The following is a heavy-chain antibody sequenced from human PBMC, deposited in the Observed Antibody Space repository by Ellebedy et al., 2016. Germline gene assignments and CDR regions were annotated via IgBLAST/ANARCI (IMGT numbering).Heavy chain of an antibody. CDR3: TRNGGGLGY. Sequence: ASVKVSCKGSGYTFSNYEIAWVRQSPGQGLEWMGWIYNGNTYYTQKLQGRVTMTTDTSTSTAYMELRSLRSDDTAVYYCTRNGGGLGYWGQGTLVTVSS. CDR2: IYNGNT. D-gene: IGHD2-8*01. CDR1: GYTFSNYE. J-gene: IGHJ4*02. V-gene: IGHV1-18*01.